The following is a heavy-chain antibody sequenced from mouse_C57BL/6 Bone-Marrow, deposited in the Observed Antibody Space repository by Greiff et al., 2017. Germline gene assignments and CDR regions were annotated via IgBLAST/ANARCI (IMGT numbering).Heavy chain of an antibody. CDR3: TDYDGYYGGYAMDY. J-gene: IGHJ4*01. Sequence: EVMLVESGGGLVQPGGSMKLSCVASGFTFSNYWMNWVRQSPEKGLEWVAQIRLKSDNYATHYAESVKGRFTISRDDSKSSVYLQMNNLRAEDTGIYYCTDYDGYYGGYAMDYWGQGTSVTVSS. D-gene: IGHD2-3*01. CDR1: GFTFSNYW. V-gene: IGHV6-3*01. CDR2: IRLKSDNYAT.